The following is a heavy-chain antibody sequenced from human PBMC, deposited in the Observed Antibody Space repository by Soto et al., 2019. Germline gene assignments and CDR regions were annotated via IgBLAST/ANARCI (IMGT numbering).Heavy chain of an antibody. CDR1: GGSFSGYY. J-gene: IGHJ4*02. V-gene: IGHV4-34*01. Sequence: QVQLQQWGAGLLKPSETLSLTCAVYGGSFSGYYWSWIRQPPGKGLQWFGEINHSGSTNYNPSHKSRVTISVDTSKHQFSLKLSSVTAADTAVYYCARVLRGGGRHYFDYWGQGTLVTVSS. CDR3: ARVLRGGGRHYFDY. CDR2: INHSGST. D-gene: IGHD3-16*01.